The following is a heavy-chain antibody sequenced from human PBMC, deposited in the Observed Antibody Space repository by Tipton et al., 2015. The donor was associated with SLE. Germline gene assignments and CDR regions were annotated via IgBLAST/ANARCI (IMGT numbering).Heavy chain of an antibody. CDR3: ARDFGDRGFFDH. V-gene: IGHV4-38-2*01. D-gene: IGHD4-17*01. Sequence: TLSLTCAVSGFSISSGYYWGWIRQPPGKGLEWIGKIYHSGSSYYNPSLKSRVTLSVDTSKNQFSLKVSSVTAADTAVYYCARDFGDRGFFDHWGRGTLVTVSS. J-gene: IGHJ4*02. CDR1: GFSISSGYY. CDR2: IYHSGSS.